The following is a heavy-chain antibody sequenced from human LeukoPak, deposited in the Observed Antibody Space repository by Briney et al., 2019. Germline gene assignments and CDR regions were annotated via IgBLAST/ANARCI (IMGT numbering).Heavy chain of an antibody. D-gene: IGHD3-10*01. V-gene: IGHV4-59*08. CDR3: ARREVRGSRFEY. Sequence: SETLSLTCTVSGDSTNNYHWSWIRQPPGKGLEWIGYIYYSGSTNYNPSLKSRVTLSVDTSENQFSLKLSSVTAADTAFYYCARREVRGSRFEYWGQGILVTVSS. J-gene: IGHJ4*02. CDR1: GDSTNNYH. CDR2: IYYSGST.